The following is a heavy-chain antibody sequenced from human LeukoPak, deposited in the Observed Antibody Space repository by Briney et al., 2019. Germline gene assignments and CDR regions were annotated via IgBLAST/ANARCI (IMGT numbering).Heavy chain of an antibody. CDR3: AKSQGYFDY. CDR1: GFTFISYG. V-gene: IGHV3-23*01. J-gene: IGHJ4*02. CDR2: ISGSGGST. Sequence: GGSLRLSCAASGFTFISYGMTWVRQAPGKGLEWVSAISGSGGSTFYADSVKGRFTISRDNSKNTVYLQMHSPRAEDTAVYYCAKSQGYFDYWGQGTLVTVSS.